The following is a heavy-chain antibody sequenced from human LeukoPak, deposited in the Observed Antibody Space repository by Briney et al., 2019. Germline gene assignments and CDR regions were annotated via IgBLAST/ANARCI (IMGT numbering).Heavy chain of an antibody. D-gene: IGHD2-2*01. Sequence: ASVTVSFKASVYTFTSYYMHWVRQPPGQGLEWMGIINPSGGSTSYAQKFQGRVTMTRDTSTSTVYMELSSLRSEDTAVYYCARDTPGPAAMWPASFDYWGQGTLVTVSS. CDR3: ARDTPGPAAMWPASFDY. V-gene: IGHV1-46*01. J-gene: IGHJ4*02. CDR1: VYTFTSYY. CDR2: INPSGGST.